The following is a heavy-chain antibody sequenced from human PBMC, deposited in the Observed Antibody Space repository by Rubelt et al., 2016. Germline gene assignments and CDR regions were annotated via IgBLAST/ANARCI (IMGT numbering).Heavy chain of an antibody. CDR1: GGSISTYS. V-gene: IGHV4-59*08. CDR2: VYYNGKT. D-gene: IGHD1-1*01. Sequence: QVQLQESGPGLVKPSETLSLTCTVSGGSISTYSWTWVRQSPGKGLEWIGYVYYNGKTDYNPSLRSRVTISVDTSKSQFSLRLTVMTAGDTAVYYCARQKAPTGTIRFDVWGQGTMVTVSS. CDR3: ARQKAPTGTIRFDV. J-gene: IGHJ3*01.